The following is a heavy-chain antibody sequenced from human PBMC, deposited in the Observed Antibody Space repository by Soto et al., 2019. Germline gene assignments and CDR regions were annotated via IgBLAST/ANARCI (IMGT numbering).Heavy chain of an antibody. J-gene: IGHJ4*02. CDR1: GFTFTSSA. CDR3: AAGRHYYDSSGYWAPVDY. V-gene: IGHV1-58*01. CDR2: IVVGSGNT. D-gene: IGHD3-22*01. Sequence: GASVKVSCKASGFTFTSSAVQWVRQARGQRLEWIGWIVVGSGNTNYAQKFQERVTITRDMSTSTAYMELSSLRSEDTAVYYCAAGRHYYDSSGYWAPVDYWGQGTLVTVSS.